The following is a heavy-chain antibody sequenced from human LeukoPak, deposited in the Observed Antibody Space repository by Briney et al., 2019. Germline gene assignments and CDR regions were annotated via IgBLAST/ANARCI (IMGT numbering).Heavy chain of an antibody. CDR2: SGDSDGST. CDR1: GFTFSGSG. Sequence: GGSLRLSCAASGFTFSGSGMSWVRQAPGKGLEWISSSGDSDGSTYYADSLKGRLTISRDNSKNTLYLQMNNLGAEDTAVYYCAKGGCRGTCNPLAYWGQGALVTVSP. CDR3: AKGGCRGTCNPLAY. D-gene: IGHD2-15*01. V-gene: IGHV3-23*01. J-gene: IGHJ4*02.